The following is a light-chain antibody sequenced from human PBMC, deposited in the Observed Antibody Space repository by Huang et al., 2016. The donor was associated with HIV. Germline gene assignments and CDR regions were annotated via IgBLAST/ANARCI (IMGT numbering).Light chain of an antibody. CDR3: QQYNNWTQT. CDR1: QSFSSN. CDR2: GAS. Sequence: EIVMTQSPATLSVSPGERATLSCRASQSFSSNLAWYQQKPGQAPRLLIYGASTRATGIPARFSGSGSGTEFTLTISSLQSEDFAVYYCQQYNNWTQTFGQGTKVEIK. J-gene: IGKJ1*01. V-gene: IGKV3-15*01.